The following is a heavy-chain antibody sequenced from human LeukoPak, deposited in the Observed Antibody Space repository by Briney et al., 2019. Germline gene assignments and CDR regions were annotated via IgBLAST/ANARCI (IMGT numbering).Heavy chain of an antibody. D-gene: IGHD3-22*01. J-gene: IGHJ4*02. Sequence: GGSLRLSCAASGFSFSNYAMHWVRQAPGKGLEWVAAISYDGSNKYYAESVKGRFTISRDNSKNTLYLQMNSLRAEDTAVYYCARGGTVSGYYYALLDYWGQGTLVTVSS. V-gene: IGHV3-30-3*01. CDR1: GFSFSNYA. CDR3: ARGGTVSGYYYALLDY. CDR2: ISYDGSNK.